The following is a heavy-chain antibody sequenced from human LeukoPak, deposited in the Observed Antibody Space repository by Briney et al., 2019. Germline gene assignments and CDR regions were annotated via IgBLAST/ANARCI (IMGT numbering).Heavy chain of an antibody. CDR2: IYYTGST. Sequence: SEPLSLTCTVSGGSISSYYWSWIRQPPGKGLEWIGYIYYTGSTRYNPSFKSRVTILVDTSKNQFSLNLISVTAADTAVYYCARHDFWTGYYAYWGQGTLVTVSS. D-gene: IGHD3/OR15-3a*01. J-gene: IGHJ4*02. V-gene: IGHV4-59*01. CDR1: GGSISSYY. CDR3: ARHDFWTGYYAY.